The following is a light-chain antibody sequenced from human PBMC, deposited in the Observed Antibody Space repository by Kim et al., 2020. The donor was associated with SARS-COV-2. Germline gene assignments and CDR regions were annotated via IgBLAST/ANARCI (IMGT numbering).Light chain of an antibody. CDR3: MQGIHLPYT. CDR1: QSLLHTNGKTY. J-gene: IGKJ2*01. Sequence: DIVMTQTPLSLSVTPGQPASISCKSSQSLLHTNGKTYLFWFLQKPGQSPRLLIYEFSGRLSGVPDRFSGSGSGTDFTLKISRVEAEDVGVYYCMQGIHLPYTFGQGTKLEI. V-gene: IGKV2-29*02. CDR2: EFS.